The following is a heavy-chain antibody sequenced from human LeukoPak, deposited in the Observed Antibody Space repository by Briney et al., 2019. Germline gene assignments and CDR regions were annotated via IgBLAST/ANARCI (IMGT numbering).Heavy chain of an antibody. CDR2: ISWNGGTS. J-gene: IGHJ4*02. V-gene: IGHV3-9*01. CDR1: GFTFDDYA. Sequence: GRSLRLSCAASGFTFDDYAMHWVRHAPGKGLEWVSGISWNGGTSAYADSVRGRFTISRDNAKNFLYLQMNSLRAEDTALYYCAKDNHYYDTSGSLDYWGQGTLVTVSS. CDR3: AKDNHYYDTSGSLDY. D-gene: IGHD3-22*01.